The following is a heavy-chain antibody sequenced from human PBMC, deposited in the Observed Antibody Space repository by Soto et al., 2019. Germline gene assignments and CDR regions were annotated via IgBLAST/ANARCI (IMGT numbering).Heavy chain of an antibody. J-gene: IGHJ6*02. CDR1: GGSISSSNW. V-gene: IGHV4-4*02. D-gene: IGHD3-10*01. CDR2: IYHSGST. Sequence: SETLSLTCAVSGGSISSSNWRSWVRQPPGKGLEWIGEIYHSGSTNYNPSLKSRVTISVDKSKNQFSLKLSSVTAADTAVYYCARDRITMVRGVITGMDVWGQGTTVTVSS. CDR3: ARDRITMVRGVITGMDV.